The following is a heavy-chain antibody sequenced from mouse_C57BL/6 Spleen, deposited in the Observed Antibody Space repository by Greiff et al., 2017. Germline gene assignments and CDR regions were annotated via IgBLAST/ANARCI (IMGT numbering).Heavy chain of an antibody. J-gene: IGHJ4*01. Sequence: EVKVVESGGDLVKPGGSLKLSCAASGFTFSSYGMSWVRQTPDKRLEWVATISSGGSYTYYPDSVKGRFTISRDNAKNTLYLQMSSLKSEDTAMYYCARQSNHTYAMDYWGQGTSVTVSS. V-gene: IGHV5-6*01. D-gene: IGHD2-5*01. CDR3: ARQSNHTYAMDY. CDR1: GFTFSSYG. CDR2: ISSGGSYT.